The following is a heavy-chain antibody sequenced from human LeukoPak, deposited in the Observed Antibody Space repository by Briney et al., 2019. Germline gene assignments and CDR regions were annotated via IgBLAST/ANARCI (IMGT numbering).Heavy chain of an antibody. CDR1: GFTFSSYS. V-gene: IGHV3-48*02. CDR3: AKDRSVVALYYFDY. CDR2: ISSSSSTI. J-gene: IGHJ4*02. Sequence: SGGSLRLSCAASGFTFSSYSMNWVRQAPGKGLEWVSYISSSSSTIYYADSVKGRFTISRDNAKNSLYLQMNSLRDEDTAVYYCAKDRSVVALYYFDYWGQGTLVTVSS.